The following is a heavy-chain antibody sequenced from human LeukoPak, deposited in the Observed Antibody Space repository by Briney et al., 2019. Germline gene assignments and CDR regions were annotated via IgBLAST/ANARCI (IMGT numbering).Heavy chain of an antibody. J-gene: IGHJ6*02. CDR1: GGSISSGGYY. CDR3: ARDKYSYGTYYYYGMDV. Sequence: SETLSLTCTVSGGSISSGGYYWSWLRQHPGKGLEWIGYIYYSGSTYYNPSLKSRVTISVDTSKNQFSLKLSSVTAADTAVYYCARDKYSYGTYYYYGMDVWGQGTTVTVSS. V-gene: IGHV4-31*03. CDR2: IYYSGST. D-gene: IGHD5-18*01.